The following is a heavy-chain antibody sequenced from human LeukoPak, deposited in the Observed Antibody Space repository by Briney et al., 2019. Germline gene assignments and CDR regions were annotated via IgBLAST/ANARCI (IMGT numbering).Heavy chain of an antibody. J-gene: IGHJ4*02. Sequence: SETLSLTCTVSGGSISSYYWSWIRQPAGKGLEWIGRLYTSGSTNYNPSLKSRVTMSVDTSKNQLSLKLTSVTAADTAIYYCARVPTTCCDDCYEDYWGQGTLVTVSS. D-gene: IGHD2-21*02. CDR1: GGSISSYY. CDR2: LYTSGST. V-gene: IGHV4-4*07. CDR3: ARVPTTCCDDCYEDY.